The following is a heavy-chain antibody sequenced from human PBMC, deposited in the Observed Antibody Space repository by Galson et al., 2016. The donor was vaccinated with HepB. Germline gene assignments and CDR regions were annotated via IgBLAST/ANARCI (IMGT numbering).Heavy chain of an antibody. CDR3: VKDPNWEAGC. V-gene: IGHV3-23*01. CDR2: IKYRGEST. Sequence: SLRLSCAASGFTFSNHDMNWVRQAPGKGLEYISNIKYRGESTSYVDSVKGRFTISRDNSRNTLYLQMDNLRAEDTAIYYCVKDPNWEAGCWGRGTPVTVSS. D-gene: IGHD7-27*01. J-gene: IGHJ4*02. CDR1: GFTFSNHD.